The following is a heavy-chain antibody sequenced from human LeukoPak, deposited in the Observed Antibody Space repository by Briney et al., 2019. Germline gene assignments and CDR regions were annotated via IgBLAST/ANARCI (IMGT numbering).Heavy chain of an antibody. CDR2: VSGSGDNT. Sequence: GGSLRLSCAASGFTFNNYAMTWVRQAPGKGLEWVSVVSGSGDNTNYADSVEGRFTISRDNSKNTLFLQMNSLRTEDTAVYFCARWGNDYSQFDSWGQGTLVTVS. V-gene: IGHV3-23*01. CDR3: ARWGNDYSQFDS. D-gene: IGHD4-11*01. J-gene: IGHJ4*02. CDR1: GFTFNNYA.